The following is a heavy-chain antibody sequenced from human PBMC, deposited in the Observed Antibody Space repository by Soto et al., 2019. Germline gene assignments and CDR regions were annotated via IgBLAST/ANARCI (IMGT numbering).Heavy chain of an antibody. Sequence: SVKVSCKASGGTFSTHAIIWVRQAPGHGLEWMGGIIPISGTAYYTQKFQGRVTITADEPTSTAFMELSSLKSEDTAVCYCARGYCSGGNCYSGMDVWGQGTMVTVSS. CDR1: GGTFSTHA. D-gene: IGHD2-15*01. V-gene: IGHV1-69*13. CDR3: ARGYCSGGNCYSGMDV. J-gene: IGHJ6*02. CDR2: IIPISGTA.